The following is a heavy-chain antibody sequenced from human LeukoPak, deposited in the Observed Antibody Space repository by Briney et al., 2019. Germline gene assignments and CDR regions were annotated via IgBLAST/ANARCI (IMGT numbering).Heavy chain of an antibody. D-gene: IGHD1-26*01. CDR3: AREGSSYAPSGPFYFDY. J-gene: IGHJ4*02. V-gene: IGHV3-48*03. CDR2: ISSSGSTK. Sequence: GGSLRLSCAASGFTFSSSDMNWVRQAPGKGLEWVSYISSSGSTKNYADSVKGRFTISRDNAKNSLYLQMNNLRAEDTAVYYCAREGSSYAPSGPFYFDYWGQGTLVTVSS. CDR1: GFTFSSSD.